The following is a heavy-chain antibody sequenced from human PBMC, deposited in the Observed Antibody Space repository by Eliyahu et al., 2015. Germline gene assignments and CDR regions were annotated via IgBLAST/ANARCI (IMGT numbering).Heavy chain of an antibody. CDR2: INPNSGGT. Sequence: QVQLVQSGAEVKKPGASVXVSCXASGYTFXGXXXHWVRQAPGQGLEWMGWINPNSGGTNYAQKFQGWVTMTRDTSISTAYMELSRLRSDDTAVYYCAREKKLELGDYYYYYGMDVWGQGTTVTVSS. CDR3: AREKKLELGDYYYYYGMDV. CDR1: GYTFXGXX. V-gene: IGHV1-2*04. J-gene: IGHJ6*02. D-gene: IGHD3-10*01.